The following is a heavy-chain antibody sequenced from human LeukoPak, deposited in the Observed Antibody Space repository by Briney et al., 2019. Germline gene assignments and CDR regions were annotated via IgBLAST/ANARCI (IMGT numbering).Heavy chain of an antibody. J-gene: IGHJ3*02. V-gene: IGHV3-21*01. Sequence: GGSLRLSCAASGFTFNRYWMSWVRQAPGKGLEWVSSISSSSNYIYYADSVKGRFTISRDNAKNSLYLQMNSLRAEDTAVYYCARSKDAFDIWGQGTMVTVSS. CDR3: ARSKDAFDI. CDR2: ISSSSNYI. CDR1: GFTFNRYW.